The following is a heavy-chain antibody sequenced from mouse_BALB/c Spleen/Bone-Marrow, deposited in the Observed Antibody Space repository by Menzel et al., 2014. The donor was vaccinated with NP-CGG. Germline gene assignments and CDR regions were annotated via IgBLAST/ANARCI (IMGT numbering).Heavy chain of an antibody. Sequence: VKVVESGPGLVAPSQSLSITCTVSGFSLTSYGLHRVRQPPGKGLEWLGVIWAGGSTNYNSALMSRLSISKDNSKSQVFLKMNSLQTDDTAMYYCAREGPTMITTDFDYWGQGTTLTVSS. CDR2: IWAGGST. D-gene: IGHD2-4*01. CDR3: AREGPTMITTDFDY. J-gene: IGHJ2*01. CDR1: GFSLTSYG. V-gene: IGHV2-9*02.